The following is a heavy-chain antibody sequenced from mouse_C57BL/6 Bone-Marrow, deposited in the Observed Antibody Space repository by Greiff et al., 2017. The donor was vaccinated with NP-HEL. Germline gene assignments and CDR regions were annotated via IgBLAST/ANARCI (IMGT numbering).Heavy chain of an antibody. Sequence: VKLQESGPGLVAPSQSLSITCTVSGFSLTSYGVDWVRQSPGKGLEWLGVIWGVGSTNYNSALKSRLSISKDNSKSQVFLKMNSLQTDDTAMYYCASRGGTGAMDYWGQGTSVTVSS. CDR2: IWGVGST. CDR1: GFSLTSYG. D-gene: IGHD2-14*01. V-gene: IGHV2-6*01. J-gene: IGHJ4*01. CDR3: ASRGGTGAMDY.